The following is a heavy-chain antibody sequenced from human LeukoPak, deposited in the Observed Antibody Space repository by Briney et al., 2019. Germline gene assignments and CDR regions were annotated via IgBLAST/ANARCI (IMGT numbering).Heavy chain of an antibody. CDR2: ISGSGGST. J-gene: IGHJ4*02. V-gene: IGHV3-23*01. CDR3: ASYDSSGYYHYFDY. CDR1: GFTFRSYA. D-gene: IGHD3-22*01. Sequence: GGSLRLSYAASGFTFRSYAMSWVRQAPGKGLEWVSAISGSGGSTYYADSVKGRFTISRDNSKNTLYLQMNSLRAEDTAVYYCASYDSSGYYHYFDYWGQGTLVTVSS.